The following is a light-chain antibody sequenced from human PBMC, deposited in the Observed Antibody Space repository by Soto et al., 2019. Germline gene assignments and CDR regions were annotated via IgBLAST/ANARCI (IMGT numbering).Light chain of an antibody. J-gene: IGKJ5*01. Sequence: EIMMTQSPATLSVSPGERATLSCRASQSVGTRLAWYQHKTGQAPRLLISGASSRATGIPDRFTGSGSETSFTLTISRLEPEDFALYYCQHYQSGHPIAFGQGTRLEIK. CDR3: QHYQSGHPIA. CDR1: QSVGTR. CDR2: GAS. V-gene: IGKV3-20*01.